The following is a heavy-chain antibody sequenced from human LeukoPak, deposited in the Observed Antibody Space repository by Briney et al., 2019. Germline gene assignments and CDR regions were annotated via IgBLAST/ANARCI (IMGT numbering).Heavy chain of an antibody. CDR2: IYDSGST. Sequence: SETLSLTCTVSGDSISSYYWSWIRQPPGKGLEWIGYIYDSGSTNYNPSLKSRVTISLDTSKNQFSLKLRSVTAADTAVYYCARDRFDYGDYYYYYMDVWGKGTTVTVSS. CDR1: GDSISSYY. CDR3: ARDRFDYGDYYYYYMDV. J-gene: IGHJ6*03. D-gene: IGHD4-17*01. V-gene: IGHV4-59*12.